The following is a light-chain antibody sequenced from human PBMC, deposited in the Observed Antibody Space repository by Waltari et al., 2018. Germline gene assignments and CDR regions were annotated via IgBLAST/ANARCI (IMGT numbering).Light chain of an antibody. V-gene: IGLV2-14*03. CDR1: SSDVGRYNY. CDR2: DVS. Sequence: QSALTQPASVSGSPGQSITISCTGASSDVGRYNYVSWYQQYPGTAPKLIIYDVSNLPSGVSNRFSGSKSGNTASLTISGLQAEDEADYYCSSYTSSSTLVFGGGTKLTVL. J-gene: IGLJ3*02. CDR3: SSYTSSSTLV.